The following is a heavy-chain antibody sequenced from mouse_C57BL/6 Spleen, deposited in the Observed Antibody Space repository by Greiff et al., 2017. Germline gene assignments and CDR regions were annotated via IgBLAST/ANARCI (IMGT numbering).Heavy chain of an antibody. J-gene: IGHJ2*01. CDR2: ISSGSSTI. V-gene: IGHV5-17*01. Sequence: EVKLVESGGGLVKPGGSLKLSCAASGFTFSDYGMHWVRQAPEKGLEWVAYISSGSSTIYYADTVKGRFTISRDNAKNTLFLQMTSLRSEDTAMYYCAGDHYSYYFDYWGQGTTLTVSS. CDR1: GFTFSDYG. CDR3: AGDHYSYYFDY. D-gene: IGHD2-12*01.